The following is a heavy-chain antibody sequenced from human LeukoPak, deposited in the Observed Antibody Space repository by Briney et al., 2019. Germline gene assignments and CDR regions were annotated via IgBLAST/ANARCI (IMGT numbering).Heavy chain of an antibody. CDR1: GYTFTGYY. V-gene: IGHV1-2*02. Sequence: ASVKVSCKASGYTFTGYYMHWVRQAPGQGLEWMGWINPNSGGTNYAQKFQGRVTMTRDTSISTAYMELSRLRSDDTAVYYCARDWAAPPRYFDLWGRGTLVTVSS. J-gene: IGHJ2*01. CDR2: INPNSGGT. D-gene: IGHD6-6*01. CDR3: ARDWAAPPRYFDL.